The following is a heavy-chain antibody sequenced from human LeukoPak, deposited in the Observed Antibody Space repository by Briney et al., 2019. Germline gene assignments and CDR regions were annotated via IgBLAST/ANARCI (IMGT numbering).Heavy chain of an antibody. V-gene: IGHV4-59*01. D-gene: IGHD1-26*01. CDR2: IYYSGST. Sequence: PSETLSLTCTVSGGSISSYYWSWIRQPPGKGLEWIGYIYYSGSTNYNPSLKSRVTISVDTSKNQFSLKLSSVTAADTAVYYCARDESGSYYSNWFDPWGQGTLVTVSS. CDR1: GGSISSYY. J-gene: IGHJ5*02. CDR3: ARDESGSYYSNWFDP.